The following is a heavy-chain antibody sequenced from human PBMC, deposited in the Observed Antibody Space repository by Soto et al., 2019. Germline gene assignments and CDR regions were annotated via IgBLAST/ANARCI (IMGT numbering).Heavy chain of an antibody. CDR3: ARDGVDYGGNSGMGMDV. J-gene: IGHJ6*02. Sequence: QVQLVQSGAEVKKPGASVKVSCKASGYTFTSYDINWVRQATGQGLEWMGWMNPNSGNTGYAQKFQGRVTMTRNTSISTAYMELSSLRSEDTAVYYCARDGVDYGGNSGMGMDVWGQGTTVTVSS. D-gene: IGHD4-17*01. CDR2: MNPNSGNT. CDR1: GYTFTSYD. V-gene: IGHV1-8*01.